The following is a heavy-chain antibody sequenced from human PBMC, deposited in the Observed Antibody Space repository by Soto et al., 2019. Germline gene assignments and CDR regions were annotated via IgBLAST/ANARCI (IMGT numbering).Heavy chain of an antibody. D-gene: IGHD3-22*01. CDR2: LYYTGST. CDR1: GGSINSGDYY. Sequence: QVQLQESGPGLVKPSQTLSLTCTVSGGSINSGDYYWSWIRQPPGKGLEWIGNLYYTGSTYYNPSLKSRVNISVDTSKKQFSLMVTSVTAADTAVYYCARYRYSDSLKEYYFDYWGQGTLVTVSS. J-gene: IGHJ4*02. CDR3: ARYRYSDSLKEYYFDY. V-gene: IGHV4-30-4*01.